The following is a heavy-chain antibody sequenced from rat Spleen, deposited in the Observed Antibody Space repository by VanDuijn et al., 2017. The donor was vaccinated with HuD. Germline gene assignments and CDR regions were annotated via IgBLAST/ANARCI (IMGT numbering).Heavy chain of an antibody. CDR1: GFSLTSDG. D-gene: IGHD1-1*01. J-gene: IGHJ2*01. V-gene: IGHV2S12*01. Sequence: QVQLKESGPGLVQPSQTLSLTCTVSGFSLTSDGVSWVRQPPGKGLEWIAAVSSGGNTYYDSTLKSRLSISRDTSKNQVFLKMNSLQSEDTTTYYCARENYYSGDYWGQGVMVTVSS. CDR3: ARENYYSGDY. CDR2: VSSGGNT.